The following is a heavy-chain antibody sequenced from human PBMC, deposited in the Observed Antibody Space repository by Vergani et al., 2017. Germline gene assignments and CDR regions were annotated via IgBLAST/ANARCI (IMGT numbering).Heavy chain of an antibody. CDR3: ARGRSGNYLMAV. D-gene: IGHD1-26*01. V-gene: IGHV4-31*03. Sequence: QVQLQESGPGLVKPSQTLSLTCTVSGGSISSGGYYWSWIRQHPGKGLEWIGYIYYSGSTYYNPSLKSRVIISVDTSKNQFSLKLSSVTAADTAVYYCARGRSGNYLMAVWGQGTLVTVSS. CDR2: IYYSGST. J-gene: IGHJ4*02. CDR1: GGSISSGGYY.